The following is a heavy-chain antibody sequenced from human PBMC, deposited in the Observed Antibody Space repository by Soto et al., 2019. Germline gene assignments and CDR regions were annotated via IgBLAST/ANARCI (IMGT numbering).Heavy chain of an antibody. CDR1: GYTFTSYA. V-gene: IGHV1-3*01. D-gene: IGHD2-15*01. J-gene: IGHJ2*01. CDR2: INAGNGNT. CDR3: ARGGPCSGGSCCSVPFDL. Sequence: QVQLVQSGAEVKKPGASVKVSCKASGYTFTSYAMHWVRQAPGQRLEWMGWINAGNGNTKYSQKFQGRVTITRDTSASTAYMELSSLRSEDTAVYYCARGGPCSGGSCCSVPFDLWGRGTLVTVSS.